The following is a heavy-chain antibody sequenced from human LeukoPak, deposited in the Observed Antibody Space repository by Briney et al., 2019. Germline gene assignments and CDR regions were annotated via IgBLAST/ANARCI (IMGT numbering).Heavy chain of an antibody. CDR3: ARDRIVVVPAALVFDP. V-gene: IGHV3-21*01. J-gene: IGHJ5*02. Sequence: GGSLRLSCAASGFTISSYSVNWVRQAPGKGLEWVSSISISSSYTYYAESVKGRFTISRDNAKNSLYLQMNSLRAEDTAVYYCARDRIVVVPAALVFDPWGQGTLVTVSS. CDR1: GFTISSYS. D-gene: IGHD2-2*01. CDR2: ISISSSYT.